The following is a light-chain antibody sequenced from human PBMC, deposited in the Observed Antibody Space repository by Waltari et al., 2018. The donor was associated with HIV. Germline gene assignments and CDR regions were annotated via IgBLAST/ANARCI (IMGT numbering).Light chain of an antibody. Sequence: QSVLTQPHSVSGAPGPRVTISCPGTRSNIRAGYAVLSYQQVPGTAPKLLIYGNTNRPSGVPDRFSGSKSGTSASLAITGLQAEDEADYYCQSYDTSLSGSGVFGGGTKLTVL. V-gene: IGLV1-40*01. CDR1: RSNIRAGYA. CDR3: QSYDTSLSGSGV. CDR2: GNT. J-gene: IGLJ3*02.